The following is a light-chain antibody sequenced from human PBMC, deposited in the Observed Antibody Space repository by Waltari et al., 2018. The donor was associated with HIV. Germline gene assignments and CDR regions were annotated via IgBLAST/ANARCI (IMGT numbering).Light chain of an antibody. V-gene: IGLV1-44*01. CDR3: AVWDDSLNGRL. CDR1: RSHVGPPA. Sequence: QSVLTQPPAASGTPAQTVTIPCSRGRSHVGPPALHWFQQLPGAAPKLLIYATNQRPSGVPDRFSGSKSGTSASLAISGLQSEDEADYYCAVWDDSLNGRLFGTGTKVTVL. CDR2: ATN. J-gene: IGLJ1*01.